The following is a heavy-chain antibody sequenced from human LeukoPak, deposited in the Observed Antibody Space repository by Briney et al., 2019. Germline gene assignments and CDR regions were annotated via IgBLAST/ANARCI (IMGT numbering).Heavy chain of an antibody. CDR3: ARFYDFWSGCYFDY. V-gene: IGHV4-61*02. CDR2: IYTSGST. D-gene: IGHD3-3*01. J-gene: IGHJ4*02. Sequence: SETLSLTCTVSGGSISSGSYYWSWIRQPAGKGLEWIGRIYTSGSTNYNPSLKSRVTISVDTSKNQFSLKLSSVTAADTAVYYCARFYDFWSGCYFDYWGQGTLVTVSS. CDR1: GGSISSGSYY.